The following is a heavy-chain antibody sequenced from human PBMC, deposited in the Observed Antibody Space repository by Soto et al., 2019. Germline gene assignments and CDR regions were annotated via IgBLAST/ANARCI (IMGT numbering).Heavy chain of an antibody. J-gene: IGHJ4*02. D-gene: IGHD5-12*01. CDR2: IYHSGST. CDR3: ARGPPYSI. Sequence: SETLSLTCTVSGGSISSYYWSWIRQPPGKGLEWIGYIYHSGSTYYNPSLKSRVTISVDRSKNQFTLKLSSVTTADTAVDNCARGPPYSIWGQGTLVTVSS. V-gene: IGHV4-59*12. CDR1: GGSISSYY.